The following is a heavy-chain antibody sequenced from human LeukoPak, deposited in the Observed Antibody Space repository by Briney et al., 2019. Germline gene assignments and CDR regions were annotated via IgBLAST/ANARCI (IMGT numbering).Heavy chain of an antibody. D-gene: IGHD4-17*01. Sequence: SGTLSLTCAVSGGSISSSNWWSWVRQPPGKGLEWIGEIYHSGSTNYNPSLKSRVTTSVDKSKNQFSLKLSSVTAADTAVYYCARVGEYGDFDYWGQGTLVTVSS. CDR2: IYHSGST. CDR3: ARVGEYGDFDY. CDR1: GGSISSSNW. J-gene: IGHJ4*02. V-gene: IGHV4-4*02.